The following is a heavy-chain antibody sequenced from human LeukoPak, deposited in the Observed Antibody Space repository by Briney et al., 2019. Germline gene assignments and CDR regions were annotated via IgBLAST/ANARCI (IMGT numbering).Heavy chain of an antibody. D-gene: IGHD6-13*01. J-gene: IGHJ5*02. CDR2: IYYSGST. CDR1: GGSISSYY. CDR3: VREVAAAGTPYNWFDP. Sequence: SETLSLTCTVSGGSISSYYWSWIRQPPGKGLEWIGYIYYSGSTNYNPSLKSRVTISVDTSKNQFSLKLSSVTAADTAVYYCVREVAAAGTPYNWFDPWGQGTLVTVSS. V-gene: IGHV4-59*01.